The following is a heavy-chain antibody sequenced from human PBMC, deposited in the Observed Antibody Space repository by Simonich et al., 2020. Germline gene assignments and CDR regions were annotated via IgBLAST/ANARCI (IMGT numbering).Heavy chain of an antibody. CDR2: MNPNSGNT. V-gene: IGHV1-8*03. D-gene: IGHD1-26*01. J-gene: IGHJ4*02. CDR3: ARTYSGSYYYFDY. CDR1: GYTFTSYD. Sequence: QVQLVQSGAEVKKPGASVKVSCKASGYTFTSYDINWVRQATGQGLEGMGWMNPNSGNTGYAQKFQGRVTITRNTSISTAYMELSSLRSEDMAVYYCARTYSGSYYYFDYWGQGTLVTVSS.